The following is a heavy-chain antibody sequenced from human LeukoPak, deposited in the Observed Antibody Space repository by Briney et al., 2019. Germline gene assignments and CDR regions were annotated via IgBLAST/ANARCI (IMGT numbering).Heavy chain of an antibody. Sequence: PGGSLRLSCAASGFTFSNYAMHWVRQAPGKGLEWVALISYDGSVEKNAASVKGRFTISRDNSKNTLYLQMNSLTTDDTAIYYCASALGSSWDSPLDSWGQGTLVPVSS. D-gene: IGHD6-13*01. CDR1: GFTFSNYA. CDR2: ISYDGSVE. CDR3: ASALGSSWDSPLDS. J-gene: IGHJ4*02. V-gene: IGHV3-30*04.